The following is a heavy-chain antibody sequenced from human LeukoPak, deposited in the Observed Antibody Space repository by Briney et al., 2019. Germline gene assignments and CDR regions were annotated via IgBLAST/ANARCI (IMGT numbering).Heavy chain of an antibody. V-gene: IGHV3-11*04. Sequence: GGSLRLSCAASGFTFSDYYMSWIRQAPGRGLEWVSYISSSGSPIYDADSVKGRFTISGDNAKNSLYLQMNSLRADDTAVYYCAREDYSDSSGLVDYWGQGTLVTVSS. CDR3: AREDYSDSSGLVDY. CDR1: GFTFSDYY. D-gene: IGHD3-22*01. CDR2: ISSSGSPI. J-gene: IGHJ4*02.